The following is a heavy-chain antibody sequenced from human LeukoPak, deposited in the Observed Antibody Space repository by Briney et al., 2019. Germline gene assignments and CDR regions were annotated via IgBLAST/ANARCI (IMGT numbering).Heavy chain of an antibody. J-gene: IGHJ6*03. CDR1: GGSISSSTFY. Sequence: SETLSLTCTVSGGSISSSTFYWGWIRQPPGKGLEWIGSMFSGGSTYYNPSLKSRVTISVDTSKNHFSLKLSSVTAADTAVYYCARDQMVYTGNYYYYYYMDVWGKGTTVTVSS. CDR2: MFSGGST. CDR3: ARDQMVYTGNYYYYYYMDV. V-gene: IGHV4-39*02. D-gene: IGHD2-8*01.